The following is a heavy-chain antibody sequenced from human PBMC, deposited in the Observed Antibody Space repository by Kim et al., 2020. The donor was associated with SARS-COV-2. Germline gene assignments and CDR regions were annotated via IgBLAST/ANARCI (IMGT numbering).Heavy chain of an antibody. Sequence: GESLKISCKGSGYSFTSYWIGWVRQMPGKGLEWMGIIYPGDSDTRYSPSFQGQVTISADKSISTAYLQWSSLKASDTAMYYCARQSSFSSSWYASGYYYGMDVWGQGTTVTVS. D-gene: IGHD6-13*01. V-gene: IGHV5-51*01. CDR3: ARQSSFSSSWYASGYYYGMDV. J-gene: IGHJ6*02. CDR1: GYSFTSYW. CDR2: IYPGDSDT.